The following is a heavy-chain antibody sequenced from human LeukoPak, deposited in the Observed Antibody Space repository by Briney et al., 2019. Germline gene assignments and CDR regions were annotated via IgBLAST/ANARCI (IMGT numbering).Heavy chain of an antibody. V-gene: IGHV3-21*01. D-gene: IGHD1-26*01. CDR2: ISSSSSYI. J-gene: IGHJ4*02. CDR3: ARALDIVGATSDY. Sequence: GGSLRLSCAASGFTFSSYSMNWVRQAPGKGLEWVSSISSSSSYIYYADSVKGRFTIYRDNAKNSLYLQMNSLRAEDTAVYYCARALDIVGATSDYWGQGTLVTVSS. CDR1: GFTFSSYS.